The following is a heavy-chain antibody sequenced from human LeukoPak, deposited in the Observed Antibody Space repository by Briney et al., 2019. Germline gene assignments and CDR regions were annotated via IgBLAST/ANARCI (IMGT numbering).Heavy chain of an antibody. V-gene: IGHV3-23*01. Sequence: GGSLRLSCAASGFTFSAYAMSWVRQAPGKGLEWVSTIRGRGVNTYYADSVKGRFTISRDNSKNTLYLQMNSLRAEDTAVYYCAKDSRYYYGSGRDYYFDYWGQGTLVTVSS. CDR1: GFTFSAYA. J-gene: IGHJ4*02. CDR2: IRGRGVNT. D-gene: IGHD3-10*01. CDR3: AKDSRYYYGSGRDYYFDY.